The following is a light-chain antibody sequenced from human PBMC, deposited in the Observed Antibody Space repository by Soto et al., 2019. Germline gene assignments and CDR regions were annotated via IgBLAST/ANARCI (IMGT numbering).Light chain of an antibody. CDR2: EVS. J-gene: IGLJ1*01. Sequence: QSALTQPPSAPGSPGQSVTISCTGTSSDVGDYNYVSWYQQHPGKAPKLMIYEVSKRPSGVPDRFSGSKSGNTASLTVSGLQAEDEADYYCSSYAGSLYVFGTGTKVTVL. CDR3: SSYAGSLYV. CDR1: SSDVGDYNY. V-gene: IGLV2-8*01.